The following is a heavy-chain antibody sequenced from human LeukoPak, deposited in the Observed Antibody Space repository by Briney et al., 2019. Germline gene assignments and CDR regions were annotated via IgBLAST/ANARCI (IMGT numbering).Heavy chain of an antibody. CDR3: ARDAAYGDYPDYYYYYGMDV. Sequence: SETLSLTCTGSGGSISSYYWSWIRQPPGKGLEWIGYIYYSGSTNYNPSLKSRVTISVDTSKNQFSLKLSSVTAADTAVYYCARDAAYGDYPDYYYYYGMDVWGQGTTVTVSS. CDR1: GGSISSYY. V-gene: IGHV4-59*01. D-gene: IGHD4-17*01. J-gene: IGHJ6*02. CDR2: IYYSGST.